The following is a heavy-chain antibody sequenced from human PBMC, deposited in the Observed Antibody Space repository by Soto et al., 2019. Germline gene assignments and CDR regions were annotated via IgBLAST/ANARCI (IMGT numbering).Heavy chain of an antibody. CDR3: AXDQRSQAHPYYYYGLDV. CDR2: ISTYNRNA. D-gene: IGHD3-10*01. V-gene: IGHV1-18*04. J-gene: IGHJ6*02. Sequence: ASVKVSCKAAGYSFTSCGISWVRQAPGQGLEWMGWISTYNRNANYAQKLRDRVTMTTDTSTSTAYMELRSLRSDDTAVYFCAXDQRSQAHPYYYYGLDVWGRGTAVTVSS. CDR1: GYSFTSCG.